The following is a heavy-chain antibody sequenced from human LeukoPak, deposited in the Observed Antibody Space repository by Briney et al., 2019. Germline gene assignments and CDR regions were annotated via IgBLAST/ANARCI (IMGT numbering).Heavy chain of an antibody. J-gene: IGHJ5*02. Sequence: GGSLRLSCAASGFTVSSYWMHWVRQAPGKGPVGVSRIKSDGTSTYYADSVKGRFTISSDKAKNTLYLQMNSLRAEDTAVYYCARSAWFDPWGQGTLVTVSS. CDR3: ARSAWFDP. CDR1: GFTVSSYW. CDR2: IKSDGTST. V-gene: IGHV3-74*01.